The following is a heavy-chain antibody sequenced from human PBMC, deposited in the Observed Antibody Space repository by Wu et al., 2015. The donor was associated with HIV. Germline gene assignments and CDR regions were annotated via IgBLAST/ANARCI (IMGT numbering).Heavy chain of an antibody. CDR2: INPLFGTT. D-gene: IGHD5-12*01. Sequence: QVQLVQSGAEVKKPGSSVKVSCKASGGTFSNYGISWVRQAPGQGLEWMGGINPLFGTTKHSQKFQDRLTFTTDESKTTAYMELSSLRSEDTAVYYCARNTDSVATSLYSLGVWGQGTTVTVSS. J-gene: IGHJ6*02. V-gene: IGHV1-69*05. CDR1: GGTFSNYG. CDR3: ARNTDSVATSLYSLGV.